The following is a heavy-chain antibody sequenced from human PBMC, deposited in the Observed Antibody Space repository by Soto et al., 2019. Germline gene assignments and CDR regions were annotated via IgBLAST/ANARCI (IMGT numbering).Heavy chain of an antibody. CDR1: GYTFTNYR. V-gene: IGHV1-18*01. J-gene: IGHJ4*02. CDR3: ARTHIAAAPHFDY. CDR2: ISAYNGDA. Sequence: QVQLVQSGGEVKKPGASVKVSCKASGYTFTNYRLSWVRQAPGQGLEWMGWISAYNGDASYAQKVQGRVTMTTDTSTNTAYMELRSLRSDDTAVYYCARTHIAAAPHFDYWGQGTLVTVSS. D-gene: IGHD6-13*01.